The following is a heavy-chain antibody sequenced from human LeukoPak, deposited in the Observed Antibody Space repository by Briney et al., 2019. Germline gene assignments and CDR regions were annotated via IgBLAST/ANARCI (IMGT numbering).Heavy chain of an antibody. Sequence: SETLSLTCTVSGDSITSYYWSWIRQPPGKGLEWIGYIYYSGSTNYNPSLKSRVTISLDTSRTQFSLKLSSVTAADTAVYFCARSGYKYGADALDIWGQGTMVTVSS. V-gene: IGHV4-59*01. CDR3: ARSGYKYGADALDI. D-gene: IGHD5-18*01. J-gene: IGHJ3*02. CDR1: GDSITSYY. CDR2: IYYSGST.